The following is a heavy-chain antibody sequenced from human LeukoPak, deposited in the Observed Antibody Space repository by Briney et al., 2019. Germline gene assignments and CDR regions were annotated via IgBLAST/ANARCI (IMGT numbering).Heavy chain of an antibody. D-gene: IGHD6-13*01. CDR2: ISYDGSNK. CDR3: ARIAAAGAFDP. Sequence: GGSLRLSCAASGFTFSSYAMHWVRQAPGKGLGWVAVISYDGSNKYYADSVKGRFTISRDNSKNTLYLQMNSLRAEDTAVYYCARIAAAGAFDPWGQGTLVTVSS. CDR1: GFTFSSYA. J-gene: IGHJ5*02. V-gene: IGHV3-30*04.